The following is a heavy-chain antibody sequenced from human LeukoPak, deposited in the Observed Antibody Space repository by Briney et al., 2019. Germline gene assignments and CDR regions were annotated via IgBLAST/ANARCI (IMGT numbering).Heavy chain of an antibody. V-gene: IGHV3-7*01. CDR2: IKQDGSEK. D-gene: IGHD5-24*01. Sequence: GGSLRLSCAASGFTFSSYWMSWVRRAPGRGGEGVANIKQDGSEKYYADSVKGRFTISRDNAKNSLYLQMNSLRAEDTAVYYCARDDYRDGYTAWFDPWGQGTLVTVSS. CDR1: GFTFSSYW. CDR3: ARDDYRDGYTAWFDP. J-gene: IGHJ5*02.